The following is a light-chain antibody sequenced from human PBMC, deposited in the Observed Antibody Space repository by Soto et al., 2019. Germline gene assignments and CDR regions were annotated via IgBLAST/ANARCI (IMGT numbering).Light chain of an antibody. CDR2: EGS. V-gene: IGLV2-23*03. J-gene: IGLJ2*01. Sequence: QSVLTQPDSVSGSPGQSITISCTGTSSDVGSYNLVSWYQQHPGKAPKLMIYEGSKRPSGVSNRFSGSKSGNTASLTISGLQAEDEADYYCCSYAGSSTFAFGGGTKVTVL. CDR3: CSYAGSSTFA. CDR1: SSDVGSYNL.